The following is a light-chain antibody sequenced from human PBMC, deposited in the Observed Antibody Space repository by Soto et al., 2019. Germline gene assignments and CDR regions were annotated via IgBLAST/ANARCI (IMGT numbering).Light chain of an antibody. Sequence: DIQMTQSPSAMSASLGDRVTITCRASQVISNSLAWFQQKPGRVPKRLIYGASTLQSWAPSRFSGSASGTAFTLTISSLQPEDFATYYCLQYKSYPFTFGGGTKVEIK. CDR1: QVISNS. CDR3: LQYKSYPFT. CDR2: GAS. J-gene: IGKJ4*01. V-gene: IGKV1-17*03.